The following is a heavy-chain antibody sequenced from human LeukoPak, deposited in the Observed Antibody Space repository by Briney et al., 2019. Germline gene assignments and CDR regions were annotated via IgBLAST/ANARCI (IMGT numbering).Heavy chain of an antibody. V-gene: IGHV1-8*03. J-gene: IGHJ4*02. D-gene: IGHD3-10*01. Sequence: ASVKVSCKASGYTFTSYDINWVRQATGQGLEWMGWMNPNSGNTGYAQKFQGRVTITRNTSISTAYMELSSLRSEDTAVYYCARRVLPYYFDYWGQGTLVTDSS. CDR2: MNPNSGNT. CDR3: ARRVLPYYFDY. CDR1: GYTFTSYD.